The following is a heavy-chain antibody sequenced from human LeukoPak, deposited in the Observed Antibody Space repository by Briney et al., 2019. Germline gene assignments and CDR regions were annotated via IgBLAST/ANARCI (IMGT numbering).Heavy chain of an antibody. J-gene: IGHJ3*02. CDR2: IKSDGSTT. CDR3: ARGGSPPEALGDAFDI. Sequence: AGGSLRLCCAASGFTFSSYWMHWVRQAPGKGLVWVSRIKSDGSTTGYADSVKGRFTISRDNAKNTLYLQMNSLRAEDTAVYYCARGGSPPEALGDAFDIWGQGTMVTVSS. V-gene: IGHV3-74*01. D-gene: IGHD1-26*01. CDR1: GFTFSSYW.